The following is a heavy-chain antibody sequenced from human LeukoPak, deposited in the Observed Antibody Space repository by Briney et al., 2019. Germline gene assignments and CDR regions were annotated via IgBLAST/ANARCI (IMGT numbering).Heavy chain of an antibody. CDR3: ARDPNQQQLDPFFDY. V-gene: IGHV4-34*01. D-gene: IGHD6-13*01. Sequence: PSETLSLTCAVSGGSFSGYYWSWIRQPPGKGLEWIGEINHSGSTNYNPSLKSRVTISVDTSKNQFSLKLSSVTAADTAVYYCARDPNQQQLDPFFDYWGQGTLVTVSS. CDR2: INHSGST. J-gene: IGHJ4*02. CDR1: GGSFSGYY.